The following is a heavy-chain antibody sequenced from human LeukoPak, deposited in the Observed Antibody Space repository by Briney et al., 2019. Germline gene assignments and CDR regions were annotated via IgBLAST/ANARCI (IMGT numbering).Heavy chain of an antibody. Sequence: SVKVSCKASGGTFSSYAISWVRQAPGQGLEWMGGIIPIFGTANYAQKFQGRVTITADESTSTAYMELSSLRSEDTAVYYCARETCSGGSCYFDYWGQGTLVTVS. CDR3: ARETCSGGSCYFDY. D-gene: IGHD2-15*01. CDR2: IIPIFGTA. J-gene: IGHJ4*02. V-gene: IGHV1-69*13. CDR1: GGTFSSYA.